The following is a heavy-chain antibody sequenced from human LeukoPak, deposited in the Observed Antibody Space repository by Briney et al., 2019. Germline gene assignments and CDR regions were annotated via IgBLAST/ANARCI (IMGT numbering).Heavy chain of an antibody. CDR3: ARDTSSGWYYFDC. J-gene: IGHJ4*02. CDR1: GVSISSYY. D-gene: IGHD6-19*01. Sequence: SETLSLTCTVSGVSISSYYWSWIRQPAGKGLEWIGRMYISGSTNYNPSLKSRVTMSVDTSKNQFSLKLSSVTAADTAVYYCARDTSSGWYYFDCWGQGTLVTVSS. CDR2: MYISGST. V-gene: IGHV4-4*07.